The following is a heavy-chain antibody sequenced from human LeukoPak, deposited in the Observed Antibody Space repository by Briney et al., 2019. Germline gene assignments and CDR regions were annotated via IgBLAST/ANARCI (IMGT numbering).Heavy chain of an antibody. CDR2: ISYSGST. J-gene: IGHJ4*02. CDR1: GGSVNSGTYY. Sequence: PSETLSLTCTVSGGSVNSGTYYWSWIRQPPGKGLEWIGYISYSGSTNYNPSLKSRVTISADTSKNQFSLKVNSVTAADTAVYYCARSVKGVIAVAGSCDYWGQGTLVTVSS. CDR3: ARSVKGVIAVAGSCDY. D-gene: IGHD6-19*01. V-gene: IGHV4-61*01.